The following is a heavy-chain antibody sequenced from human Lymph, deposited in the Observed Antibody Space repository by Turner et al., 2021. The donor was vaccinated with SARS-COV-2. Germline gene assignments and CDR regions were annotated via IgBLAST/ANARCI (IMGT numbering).Heavy chain of an antibody. J-gene: IGHJ4*02. Sequence: QLQLPESGPGLVKPSETLSLTRTVSGGSISSSSYYWGWTRQPPGKGLEWIGSIYYSGSTYYNPSLKSRVTISVDTSKNQFSLKLSSVTAADTAVYYCARAPFIIVLMMYASGYFDNWGQGTLVTVSS. CDR3: ARAPFIIVLMMYASGYFDN. CDR2: IYYSGST. D-gene: IGHD2-8*01. CDR1: GGSISSSSYY. V-gene: IGHV4-39*01.